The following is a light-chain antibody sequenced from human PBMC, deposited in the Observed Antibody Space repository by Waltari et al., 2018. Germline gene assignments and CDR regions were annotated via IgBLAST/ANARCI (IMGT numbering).Light chain of an antibody. CDR1: QGINSC. CDR2: KAF. CDR3: QQYDSYST. J-gene: IGKJ1*01. V-gene: IGKV1-5*03. Sequence: DIQMTQSPSTLSASVGDRVTITCRASQGINSCLAWYQKKPGKAPKLLIYKAFSLESGVPSRFSGSGSGTEFTLTINSLQPDDFATYYCQQYDSYSTFGQGTKVEIK.